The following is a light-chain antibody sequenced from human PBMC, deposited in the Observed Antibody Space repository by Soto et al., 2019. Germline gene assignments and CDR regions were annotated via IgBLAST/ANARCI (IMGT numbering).Light chain of an antibody. CDR3: QQSYTSPWT. V-gene: IGKV1-39*01. CDR2: AAS. J-gene: IGKJ1*01. CDR1: QSVSSY. Sequence: DVPMTQSPSSLSASVGDRVTITCRASQSVSSYLNWYQQKPGKAPKLLIYAASNLQSGVPSRFSGSASGTDFTLTISSLQPEDFATYYCQQSYTSPWTFGQGTKVEIK.